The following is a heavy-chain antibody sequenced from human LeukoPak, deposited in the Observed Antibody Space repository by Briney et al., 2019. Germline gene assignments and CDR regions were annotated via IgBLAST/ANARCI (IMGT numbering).Heavy chain of an antibody. Sequence: GESLKISCKGSGYKFTNYWIGWARQMPGKGLEWMGVMNPADSDVRYSPSYHGQVTISADNSISTAYLQWSSLKAPDTAMYYCARVDPPDCSTTNCYGGSLRYWGQGTLVTVSS. D-gene: IGHD2-2*01. CDR1: GYKFTNYW. CDR3: ARVDPPDCSTTNCYGGSLRY. V-gene: IGHV5-51*01. J-gene: IGHJ4*01. CDR2: MNPADSDV.